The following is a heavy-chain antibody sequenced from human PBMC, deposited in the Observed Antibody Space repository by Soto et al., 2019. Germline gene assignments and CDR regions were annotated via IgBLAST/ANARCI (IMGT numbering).Heavy chain of an antibody. CDR2: ISAYNGNT. CDR3: ARDHYVILAGYSPLDY. CDR1: GYTFTSYG. V-gene: IGHV1-18*04. J-gene: IGHJ4*02. D-gene: IGHD3-9*01. Sequence: QVQLVQSGAEVKKPGASVKVSCKASGYTFTSYGISWVRQAPGQGLERMGWISAYNGNTNYAQTLQGRVTMTTDTSTSTAYMELRSVRSADTAVYYCARDHYVILAGYSPLDYWGQGTLVTVSS.